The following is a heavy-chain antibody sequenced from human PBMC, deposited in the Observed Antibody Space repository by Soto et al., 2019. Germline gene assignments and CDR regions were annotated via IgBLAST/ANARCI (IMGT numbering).Heavy chain of an antibody. D-gene: IGHD1-1*01. CDR3: ARRAETNGWNGFGADKYYFDF. J-gene: IGHJ4*02. Sequence: QVQLVQSGVAVKKPGASVKVSCKASGYTFTTYAMHWVRQAPGQRLEWMGWINAGNGKTKYSQKFQGRVTITRDTSATTAYMELSSLRSEDTAVYYCARRAETNGWNGFGADKYYFDFWGQGTLVTVSS. CDR2: INAGNGKT. V-gene: IGHV1-3*01. CDR1: GYTFTTYA.